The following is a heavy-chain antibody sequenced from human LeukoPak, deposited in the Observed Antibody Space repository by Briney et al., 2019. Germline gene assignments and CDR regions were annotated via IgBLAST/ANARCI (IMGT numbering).Heavy chain of an antibody. J-gene: IGHJ4*02. CDR1: GGSISSGNSC. Sequence: SETLSLTCTVSGGSISSGNSCWSWIRQPAGKGLEWVGRIHTSGSINYNPSLKSRVTISVNTSKNQFSLKLSSVTAADTAVYYCARADSSSWYSVDYWGQGTLVTVSS. CDR3: ARADSSSWYSVDY. CDR2: IHTSGSI. D-gene: IGHD6-13*01. V-gene: IGHV4-61*02.